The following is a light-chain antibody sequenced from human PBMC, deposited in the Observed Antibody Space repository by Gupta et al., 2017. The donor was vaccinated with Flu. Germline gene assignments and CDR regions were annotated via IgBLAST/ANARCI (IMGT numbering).Light chain of an antibody. CDR1: QSLLYSNGYNY. Sequence: VTPGEPASISCRSSQSLLYSNGYNYLDWYVQKPGQPPQLLIYLGSNRASGVPDRFSGSVSGTDFTLKISRVEAEDVGVYYCMQVLQIPPTFGQGTKLAIK. CDR2: LGS. V-gene: IGKV2-28*01. J-gene: IGKJ2*01. CDR3: MQVLQIPPT.